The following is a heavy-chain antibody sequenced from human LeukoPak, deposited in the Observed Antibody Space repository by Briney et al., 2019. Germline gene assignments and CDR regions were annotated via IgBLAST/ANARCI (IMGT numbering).Heavy chain of an antibody. CDR1: GGSISSYY. CDR2: IYYSGST. J-gene: IGHJ4*02. CDR3: ARGDRGFSYYGSGSFYYFDY. Sequence: SETLSLTCTVSGGSISSYYWSWIRQPLANGLEWIGDIYYSGSTNYNPSLKSRVTISVDTSKNQFSLKLSSVTAADTAVYYCARGDRGFSYYGSGSFYYFDYWGQGTLVTVSS. D-gene: IGHD3-10*01. V-gene: IGHV4-59*01.